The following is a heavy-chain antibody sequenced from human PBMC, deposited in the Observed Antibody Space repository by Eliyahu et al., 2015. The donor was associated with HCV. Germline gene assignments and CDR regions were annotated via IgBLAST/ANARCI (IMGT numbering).Heavy chain of an antibody. D-gene: IGHD3-10*01. CDR2: IKQDGSEK. CDR3: ARDSLYGSGSYDY. J-gene: IGHJ4*02. CDR1: GFTFSSYW. V-gene: IGHV3-7*01. Sequence: EVQLVESGGGLVQPGGSLXLSCXASGFTFSSYWRGWVRQAPGKGLEWVANIKQDGSEKYYVDSVKGRFTISRDNAKNSLYLQMNSLRAEDTAVYYCARDSLYGSGSYDYWGQGTLVTVSS.